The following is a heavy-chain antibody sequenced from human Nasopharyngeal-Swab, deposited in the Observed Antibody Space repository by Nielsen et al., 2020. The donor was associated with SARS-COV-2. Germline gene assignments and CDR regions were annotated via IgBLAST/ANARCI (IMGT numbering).Heavy chain of an antibody. CDR1: GDSVSSNSAA. Sequence: SQTLSLTCAISGDSVSSNSAAWNWIRQSPSRGLEWLGRTYYRSKWHNDYAVSVKSRITINPDTSKNQFSLQLNSVTPEDTAVYYCARAQGLWLPGVGDYYYYYYGMDVWGQGTTVTVSS. D-gene: IGHD3-16*01. CDR2: TYYRSKWHN. J-gene: IGHJ6*02. V-gene: IGHV6-1*01. CDR3: ARAQGLWLPGVGDYYYYYYGMDV.